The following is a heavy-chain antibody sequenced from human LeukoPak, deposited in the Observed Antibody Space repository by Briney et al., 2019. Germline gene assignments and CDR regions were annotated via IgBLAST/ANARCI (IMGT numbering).Heavy chain of an antibody. CDR3: ARNYYDSSGYRGDWFDP. V-gene: IGHV4-4*07. J-gene: IGHJ5*02. CDR1: GGSISSYY. D-gene: IGHD3-22*01. CDR2: IYTSGST. Sequence: PSETLSLTCTVSGGSISSYYWSWIRQPAGKGLEWIGRIYTSGSTSYNPSLKSRVTMSVDTSKNQFSLKLSSVTAADTAVYYCARNYYDSSGYRGDWFDPWGQGTLVTVSS.